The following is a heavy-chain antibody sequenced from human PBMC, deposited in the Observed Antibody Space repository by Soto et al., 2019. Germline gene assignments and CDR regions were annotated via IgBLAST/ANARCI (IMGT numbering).Heavy chain of an antibody. CDR3: VRGDNWNDEASDY. D-gene: IGHD1-1*01. CDR1: GFTLSTYS. CDR2: ISGSSNTI. J-gene: IGHJ4*02. Sequence: SLRLSCAASGFTLSTYSLNWVRQAPRKGLEWLAYISGSSNTIYYADSVKGRFTISRDNSKNTLYLQMNSLRAEDTAVYYCVRGDNWNDEASDYWGQGTLVTVSS. V-gene: IGHV3-48*04.